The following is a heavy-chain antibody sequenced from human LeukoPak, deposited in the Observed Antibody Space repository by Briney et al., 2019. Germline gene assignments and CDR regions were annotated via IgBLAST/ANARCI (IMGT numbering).Heavy chain of an antibody. V-gene: IGHV4-39*07. Sequence: SETLSLTCTVSGGSISSSSAYWGWIRQPPGQGLEWIGEISLTGLTHYNPSLESRITVSLDKSKNQLSLNLTSVTAADTAVYYCSRENGAFSPFGYWGQGTLVTVLS. CDR1: GGSISSSSAY. J-gene: IGHJ4*02. D-gene: IGHD2-8*01. CDR3: SRENGAFSPFGY. CDR2: ISLTGLT.